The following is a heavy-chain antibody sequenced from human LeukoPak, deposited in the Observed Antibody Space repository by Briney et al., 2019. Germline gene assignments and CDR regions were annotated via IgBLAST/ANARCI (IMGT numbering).Heavy chain of an antibody. Sequence: PSETLSLTCTVSGGSISGYYWSWIRQPPGKGLQFLGYIHYTGSTNYNPSLESRVTLSVDTSKNQFSLKRMSVTAADTAVYYCARLSKDTVVLPAAMAHYFDYWGQGTLVTVSS. V-gene: IGHV4-59*08. J-gene: IGHJ4*02. CDR3: ARLSKDTVVLPAAMAHYFDY. D-gene: IGHD2-2*01. CDR2: IHYTGST. CDR1: GGSISGYY.